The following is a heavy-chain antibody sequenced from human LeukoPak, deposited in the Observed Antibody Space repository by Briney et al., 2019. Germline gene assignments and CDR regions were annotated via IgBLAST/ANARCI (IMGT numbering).Heavy chain of an antibody. V-gene: IGHV3-30*18. D-gene: IGHD6-19*01. CDR3: AKDSSGWFDP. CDR2: ISYDGSNK. CDR1: GFTFSSYG. Sequence: GGSLRLSCAASGFTFSSYGMHWVRQAPGKGLEWVAVISYDGSNKYYADSVKGRFTISRDNSKNTLFLQMNSLRPEDTAVYYCAKDSSGWFDPWGQGTLVTVSS. J-gene: IGHJ5*02.